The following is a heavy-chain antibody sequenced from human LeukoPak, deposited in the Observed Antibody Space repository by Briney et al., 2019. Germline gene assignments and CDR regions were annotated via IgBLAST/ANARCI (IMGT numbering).Heavy chain of an antibody. J-gene: IGHJ6*03. CDR3: AGSRYSYGSYYYYMDV. CDR1: GASISSYS. CDR2: IYYSGST. V-gene: IGHV4-59*01. Sequence: SETLSLTCTVSGASISSYSWSWIRQPPGKGLEWIGYIYYSGSTNYNPSLKSRVTISVDTSKNQFSLKLSSVTAADTAVYYCAGSRYSYGSYYYYMDVWGKGTTVTVSS. D-gene: IGHD5-18*01.